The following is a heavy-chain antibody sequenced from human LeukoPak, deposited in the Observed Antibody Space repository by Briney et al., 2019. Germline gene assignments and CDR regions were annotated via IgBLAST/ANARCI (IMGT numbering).Heavy chain of an antibody. D-gene: IGHD3-22*01. CDR2: ISRSSSTI. V-gene: IGHV3-48*04. Sequence: GGSLRLSCAASGFTFSSYSMNWVRQAPGKGLEWVSYISRSSSTIYYADSVKGRFTISRDNAKNSLYLQMNSLRAEDTAVYYCAKRSAYYYDSSGYPDYWGQGTLVTVSS. CDR3: AKRSAYYYDSSGYPDY. J-gene: IGHJ4*02. CDR1: GFTFSSYS.